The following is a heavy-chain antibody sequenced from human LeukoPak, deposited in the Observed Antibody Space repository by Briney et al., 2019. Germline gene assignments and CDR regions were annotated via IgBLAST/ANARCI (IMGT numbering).Heavy chain of an antibody. CDR2: IKKDGSEK. Sequence: GGSLRLSCAASGFTFSHAWMSWVRQAPGKGLEWVANIKKDGSEKYYVDSVKGRFTISRDNAKTSLYLQMISLRAEDTAVYYCARHLSGVTGYTYGRGIDYWGQGTLVTVSS. J-gene: IGHJ4*02. D-gene: IGHD5-18*01. CDR3: ARHLSGVTGYTYGRGIDY. V-gene: IGHV3-7*01. CDR1: GFTFSHAW.